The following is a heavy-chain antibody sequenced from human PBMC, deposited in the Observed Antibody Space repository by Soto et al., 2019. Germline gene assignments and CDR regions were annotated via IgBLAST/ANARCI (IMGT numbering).Heavy chain of an antibody. D-gene: IGHD2-8*02. CDR2: ISWNSNII. V-gene: IGHV3-9*01. CDR1: GFTFDDYA. Sequence: EVQLVESGGGLVQPGRSLRLSCAASGFTFDDYAMHWVRRVPGKGLEWVSSISWNSNIIGYADSVKGRFTISRDNAKNSLYLQMTGLRPEDTALYYWAKGGPAGFCIGVGCYLDSWAKGTWFTVSS. CDR3: AKGGPAGFCIGVGCYLDS. J-gene: IGHJ4*02.